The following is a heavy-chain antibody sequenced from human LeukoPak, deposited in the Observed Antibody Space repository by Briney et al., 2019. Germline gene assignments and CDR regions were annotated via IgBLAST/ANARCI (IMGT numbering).Heavy chain of an antibody. J-gene: IGHJ5*02. CDR2: ISFRGDRT. CDR1: GFTFSSYG. D-gene: IGHD6-19*01. Sequence: GGSLRLSCAASGFTFSSYGMSWVRQAPGKGLEWVSAISFRGDRTYYSVAVRGRFTISRDNSNNTLYLEMNSLRAEDTALYYCAKDSSGWDPDPWGQGTLVTVSS. V-gene: IGHV3-23*01. CDR3: AKDSSGWDPDP.